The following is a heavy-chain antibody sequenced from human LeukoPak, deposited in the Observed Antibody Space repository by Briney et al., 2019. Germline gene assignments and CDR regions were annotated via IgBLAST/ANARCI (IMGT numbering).Heavy chain of an antibody. Sequence: PSETLSLTCAVYGGSFSDYYWSWIRQPPGKGLEWIGEINHSGSTNYNPSLKSRVTISVDTSKNQFSLKLSSVTAADTAVYYCARVRKAAAGRGGFDYWGQGTLVTVSS. CDR1: GGSFSDYY. V-gene: IGHV4-34*01. J-gene: IGHJ4*02. CDR2: INHSGST. CDR3: ARVRKAAAGRGGFDY. D-gene: IGHD6-13*01.